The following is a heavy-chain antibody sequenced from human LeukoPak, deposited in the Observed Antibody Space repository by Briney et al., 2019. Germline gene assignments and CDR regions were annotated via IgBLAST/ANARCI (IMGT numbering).Heavy chain of an antibody. D-gene: IGHD3-16*01. V-gene: IGHV3-23*01. CDR2: ISGSGGGT. CDR3: AKGLRFGELPWDY. Sequence: GGSLRLSCAASGFTFSSYAMSWVRQAPGRGLEWVSAISGSGGGTYYADSVKGRFTISRDNSKNTLYLQMNSLRAEDTAVYYCAKGLRFGELPWDYWGQGTLVTVSS. J-gene: IGHJ4*02. CDR1: GFTFSSYA.